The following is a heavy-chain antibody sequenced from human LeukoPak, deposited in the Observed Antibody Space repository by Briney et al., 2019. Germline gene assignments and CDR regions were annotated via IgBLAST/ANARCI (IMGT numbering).Heavy chain of an antibody. CDR1: GGSISSYY. D-gene: IGHD5-12*01. CDR2: IHYSGTT. CDR3: ARRRVYSGSGEFDF. V-gene: IGHV4-59*01. Sequence: SETLSLTCTVSGGSISSYYWSWIRQPPGKGLEWIGYIHYSGTTNYNPSLKSRVSISLDTSRNQFSLKLRSVTTADTAVYYCARRRVYSGSGEFDFWGQGTLVTVSS. J-gene: IGHJ4*02.